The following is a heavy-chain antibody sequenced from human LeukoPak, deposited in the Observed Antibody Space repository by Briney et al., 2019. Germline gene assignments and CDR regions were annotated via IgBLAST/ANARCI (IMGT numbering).Heavy chain of an antibody. CDR2: IYYSGST. J-gene: IGHJ4*02. D-gene: IGHD3-22*01. CDR3: ARSSGYYGHYFDY. Sequence: TLSLTCTVSGGSISSGDYYWSWIRQPPGKGLEWIGYIYYSGSTYYNPSLKSRVTISVDTSKNQFSLKLSSVTAADTAVYYCARSSGYYGHYFDYWGQGTLVTVSS. V-gene: IGHV4-30-4*08. CDR1: GGSISSGDYY.